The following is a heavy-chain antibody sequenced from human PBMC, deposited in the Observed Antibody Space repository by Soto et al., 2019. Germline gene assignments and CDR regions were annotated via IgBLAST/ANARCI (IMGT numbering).Heavy chain of an antibody. CDR1: GGSISSGGYS. CDR2: IYHSGST. V-gene: IGHV4-30-2*01. D-gene: IGHD4-17*01. CDR3: ARHYGAQWGWFDP. Sequence: QLQLQESGSGLVKPSQTLSLTCAVSGGSISSGGYSWSWIRQPPGKGLEWIGYIYHSGSTYYNPSLKSRVTISVDRSKDQFSLKLSSVTAADTAVYYCARHYGAQWGWFDPWGQGTLVTVSS. J-gene: IGHJ5*02.